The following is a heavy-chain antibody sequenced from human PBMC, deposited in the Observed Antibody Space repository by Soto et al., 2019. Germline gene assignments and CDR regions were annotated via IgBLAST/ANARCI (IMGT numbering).Heavy chain of an antibody. D-gene: IGHD6-6*01. CDR1: GYTFTGYY. V-gene: IGHV1-2*02. CDR3: VTGDHLVR. J-gene: IGHJ4*02. CDR2: MNPKTGDT. Sequence: QMQLVQSGAEARKPGASVKVSCKTSGYTFTGYYLNWVRQATGRGLEWVGWMNPKTGDTNTSQKFQGRVTMTTDTSISTGYMELSGLKSDDTSVYYCVTGDHLVRWGQGTRVTVSS.